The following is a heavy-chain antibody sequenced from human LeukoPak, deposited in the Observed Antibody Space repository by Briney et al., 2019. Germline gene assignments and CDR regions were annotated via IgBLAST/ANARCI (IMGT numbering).Heavy chain of an antibody. V-gene: IGHV1-46*01. Sequence: ASVKVSCKASGYTFTGYHMHWVRQAPGQGLEWMGIINPSGGSTSYAQKFQGRVTMTRDTSTSTVYMELSSLRSEDTAVYYCARDLDTMVRGAGPNFDYWGQGTLVTVSS. CDR2: INPSGGST. D-gene: IGHD3-10*01. CDR1: GYTFTGYH. CDR3: ARDLDTMVRGAGPNFDY. J-gene: IGHJ4*02.